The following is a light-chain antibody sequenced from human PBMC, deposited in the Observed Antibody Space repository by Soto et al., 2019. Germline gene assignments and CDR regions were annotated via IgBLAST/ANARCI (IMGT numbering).Light chain of an antibody. Sequence: EIVLTQSPGTLSLSPGERATLSCRASQSVSSSYLARYQQKPGQAPRLLIYGASSRATGIRDRFIGSGSGTDFTLTTSRLEPEDFAVYYCQQYGSSPPLTFGGGTKVEIK. J-gene: IGKJ4*01. CDR2: GAS. CDR3: QQYGSSPPLT. V-gene: IGKV3-20*01. CDR1: QSVSSSY.